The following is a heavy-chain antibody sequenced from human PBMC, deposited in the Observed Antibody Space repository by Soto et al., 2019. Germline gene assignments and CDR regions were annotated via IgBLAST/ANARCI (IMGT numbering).Heavy chain of an antibody. CDR2: INPNSGGT. D-gene: IGHD4-17*01. Sequence: ASVKVSCKASGYTFTGYYMHWVRQAPGQGLEWMGWINPNSGGTNYAQKFQGWVTMTRDTSISTAYMELSRLRSDDTAVYYCARDQRVTTVAYYYYGMDVWGQGTTVTVSS. CDR3: ARDQRVTTVAYYYYGMDV. J-gene: IGHJ6*02. V-gene: IGHV1-2*04. CDR1: GYTFTGYY.